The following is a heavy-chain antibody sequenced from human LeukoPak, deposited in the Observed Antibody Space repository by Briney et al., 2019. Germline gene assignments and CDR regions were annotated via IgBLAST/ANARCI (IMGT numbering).Heavy chain of an antibody. CDR3: ARGFTHRMYYYAGGDAFDF. CDR1: GGTFSSYA. J-gene: IGHJ3*01. V-gene: IGHV1-69*05. CDR2: IIPIFGTA. Sequence: SVKVSCKASGGTFSSYAISWVRQAPGQGLEWMGGIIPIFGTANYAQKFQGRVTMTTDTSTSTAYMELRSLRSDDTAVYYCARGFTHRMYYYAGGDAFDFWGQGTMVTVSS. D-gene: IGHD3-10*01.